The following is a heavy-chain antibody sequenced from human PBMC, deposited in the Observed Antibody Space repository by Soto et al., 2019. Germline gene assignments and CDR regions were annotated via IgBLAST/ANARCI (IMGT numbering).Heavy chain of an antibody. CDR1: GGSISSSNW. V-gene: IGHV4-4*02. Sequence: SETLSLTCAVSGGSISSSNWWSWVRQPPGKGLEWIGEIYHSGSTNYNPSLTSRVTISVDKSKNQFSLKLSSVTAADTAVYYCARAPPLISSGYNWGQGTLVTVSS. CDR3: ARAPPLISSGYN. D-gene: IGHD3-22*01. CDR2: IYHSGST. J-gene: IGHJ4*02.